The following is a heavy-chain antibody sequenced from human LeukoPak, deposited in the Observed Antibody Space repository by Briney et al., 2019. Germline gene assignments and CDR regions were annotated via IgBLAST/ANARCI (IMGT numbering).Heavy chain of an antibody. Sequence: GGSLRLSCAASGFTFSSYAMSWVRQAPGKGLEWVSAISGNGGSTYYADSVKGRFTISRDNSKNTLYLQMNSLRAEDTAVYYCAKAVSTVGGVIQAYDYWGRGTLLSVSS. CDR1: GFTFSSYA. CDR2: ISGNGGST. V-gene: IGHV3-23*01. CDR3: AKAVSTVGGVIQAYDY. J-gene: IGHJ4*02. D-gene: IGHD3-16*02.